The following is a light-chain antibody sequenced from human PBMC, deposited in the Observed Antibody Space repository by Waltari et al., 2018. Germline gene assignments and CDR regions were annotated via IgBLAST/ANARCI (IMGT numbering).Light chain of an antibody. CDR1: SSDY. V-gene: IGLV2-11*01. CDR2: DVS. CDR3: CSYAGSHTVV. Sequence: QSPLTQPASVSGSPGPSITISCTGTSSDYVSWYQQHPGKAPKFMIYDVSKRPSGVPDRFSGSKSGNTASLTISGLQAEDEADYYCCSYAGSHTVVFGGGTKLTVL. J-gene: IGLJ2*01.